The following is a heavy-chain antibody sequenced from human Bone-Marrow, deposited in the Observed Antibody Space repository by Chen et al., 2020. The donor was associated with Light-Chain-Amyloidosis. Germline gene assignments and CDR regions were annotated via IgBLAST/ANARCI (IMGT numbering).Heavy chain of an antibody. CDR3: ARADASYYYYGMDV. CDR2: IFYSGST. V-gene: IGHV4-31*03. Sequence: QVQLQESGPGLVRPSQTLSLTCTVSGVSISSAGYYWSWICQHPGKGLEWIGHIFYSGSTYANPSLKSRVAISVDTSKNQFSLKVSSVTAADTAVYYCARADASYYYYGMDVWGQGTTVTVSS. CDR1: GVSISSAGYY. J-gene: IGHJ6*02.